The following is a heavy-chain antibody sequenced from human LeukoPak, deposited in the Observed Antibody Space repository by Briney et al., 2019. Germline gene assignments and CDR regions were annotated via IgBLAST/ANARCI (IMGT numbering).Heavy chain of an antibody. CDR3: AKDKVTGTVDY. D-gene: IGHD6-19*01. J-gene: IGHJ4*02. Sequence: GGSLRLSCAASGFTFSSYEMNWVRQAPGKGLEWVSSISAGGGATYYADSVKGRFTISRDNSKNTLYLQMNSLTAEDTALYYCAKDKVTGTVDYWGQGTLVTVSS. CDR1: GFTFSSYE. CDR2: ISAGGGAT. V-gene: IGHV3-23*01.